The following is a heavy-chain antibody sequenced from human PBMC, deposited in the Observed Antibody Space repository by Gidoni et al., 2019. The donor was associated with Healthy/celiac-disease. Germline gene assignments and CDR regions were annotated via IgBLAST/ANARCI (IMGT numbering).Heavy chain of an antibody. CDR2: IKSKTDGGTT. V-gene: IGHV3-15*01. CDR3: TTSRITIFGVVSH. D-gene: IGHD3-3*01. Sequence: EVQLVESGGGLVKPGGSLRLSCAASGFTFSNAWMSWVRQAPGKGLEWVGRIKSKTDGGTTDYAAPVKGRFTISRDDSKNTLYLQMNSLKTEDTAVYYCTTSRITIFGVVSHWGQGTLVTVSS. J-gene: IGHJ4*02. CDR1: GFTFSNAW.